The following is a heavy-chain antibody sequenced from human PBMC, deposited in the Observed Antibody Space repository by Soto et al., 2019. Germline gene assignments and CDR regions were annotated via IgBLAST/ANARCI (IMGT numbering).Heavy chain of an antibody. D-gene: IGHD6-19*01. CDR3: AKDPPEIAVAGNYFDY. CDR1: GFTFSSYA. CDR2: ISGSGGST. V-gene: IGHV3-23*01. Sequence: GGSLRLSCAASGFTFSSYAMSWVRQAPGKGLEWVSAISGSGGSTYYADSVKGRFTISRDNSKNTLYLQMNSLRAEDTAVYYCAKDPPEIAVAGNYFDYWGQGTLVTVSS. J-gene: IGHJ4*02.